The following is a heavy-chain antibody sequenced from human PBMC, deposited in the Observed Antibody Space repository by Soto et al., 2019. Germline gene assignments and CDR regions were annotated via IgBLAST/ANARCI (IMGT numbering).Heavy chain of an antibody. Sequence: QVQLVQSGAEVKKPGSSVKVSCRAPGGTFNSHTISWVRQAPGQGLAWMGGIMPMFGVTNYARQFQGRLTTTANESTPTAYREGSGLTSEDPAVYYCAGEGVTSSMSLPWMGYHYYGLDGWGQGTTVIVSS. J-gene: IGHJ6*02. CDR3: AGEGVTSSMSLPWMGYHYYGLDG. V-gene: IGHV1-69*12. CDR1: GGTFNSHT. D-gene: IGHD2-2*01. CDR2: IMPMFGVT.